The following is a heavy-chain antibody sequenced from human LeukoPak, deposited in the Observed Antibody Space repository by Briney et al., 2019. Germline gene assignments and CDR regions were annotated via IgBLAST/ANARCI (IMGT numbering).Heavy chain of an antibody. D-gene: IGHD5-18*01. CDR2: INYSGSA. CDR3: ARYWGVQLWPHWYFDL. J-gene: IGHJ2*01. Sequence: PSETLSLTCTVSGGSISSYYWSWFRQTPGKGPEWIGYINYSGSAKYNPSLKSRVTISVDRSKNQFSLKLNSVTAADSAVYYCARYWGVQLWPHWYFDLWGRGSLVTVSS. V-gene: IGHV4-59*01. CDR1: GGSISSYY.